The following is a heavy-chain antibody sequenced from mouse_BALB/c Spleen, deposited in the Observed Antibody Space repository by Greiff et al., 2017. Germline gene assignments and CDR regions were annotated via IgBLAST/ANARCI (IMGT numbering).Heavy chain of an antibody. Sequence: EVNLVESGGGLVKPGGSLKLSCAASGFAFSSYDMSWVRQTPEKRLEWVAYISSGGGSTYYPDTVKGRFTISRDNAKNTLYLQMSSLKSEDTAMYYCARHWDYYGSFDYWGQGTTLTVSS. CDR3: ARHWDYYGSFDY. CDR2: ISSGGGST. D-gene: IGHD1-1*01. CDR1: GFAFSSYD. J-gene: IGHJ2*01. V-gene: IGHV5-12-1*01.